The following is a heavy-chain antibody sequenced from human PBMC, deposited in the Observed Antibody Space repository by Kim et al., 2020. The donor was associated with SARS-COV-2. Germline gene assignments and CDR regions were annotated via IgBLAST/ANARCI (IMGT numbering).Heavy chain of an antibody. CDR2: ISYDGSNK. D-gene: IGHD6-6*01. Sequence: GGSLRLSCAASGFTFSSYGMHWVRQAPGKGLEWVAVISYDGSNKYYADSVKGRFTISRDNSKNTLYLQMNSLRAEDTAVYYRAKDQEYSSSGVFDYWGQGTLVTVSS. CDR3: AKDQEYSSSGVFDY. CDR1: GFTFSSYG. J-gene: IGHJ4*02. V-gene: IGHV3-30*18.